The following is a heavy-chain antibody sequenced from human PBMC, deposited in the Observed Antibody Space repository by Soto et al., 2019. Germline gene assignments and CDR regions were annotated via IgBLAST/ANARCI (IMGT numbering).Heavy chain of an antibody. CDR3: ARSAYYYDSSWSHLY. Sequence: ASVKVSCKASGYTFTSYGISWVRQAPGQGLEWMGWISAYNGNTNYAQKLQGRVTMTTDTSTSTAYMELRSLRSDDTAVYYCARSAYYYDSSWSHLYWGQGTLVTVSS. V-gene: IGHV1-18*01. J-gene: IGHJ4*02. D-gene: IGHD3-22*01. CDR2: ISAYNGNT. CDR1: GYTFTSYG.